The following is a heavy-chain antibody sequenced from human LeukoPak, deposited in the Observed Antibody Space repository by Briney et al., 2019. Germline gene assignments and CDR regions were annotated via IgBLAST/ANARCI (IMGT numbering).Heavy chain of an antibody. V-gene: IGHV3-21*04. CDR1: GFTFSSYS. J-gene: IGHJ4*02. Sequence: GGSLRLSCAASGFTFSSYSMNWVRQAPGKGLEWVSSISSRSSYIYYADSVKGRFTISRDNAKNSLYLQMNSLRGEDTAVYYCARGGLLSGGSPSPPFDDWGQGTLVTVSS. D-gene: IGHD2/OR15-2a*01. CDR2: ISSRSSYI. CDR3: ARGGLLSGGSPSPPFDD.